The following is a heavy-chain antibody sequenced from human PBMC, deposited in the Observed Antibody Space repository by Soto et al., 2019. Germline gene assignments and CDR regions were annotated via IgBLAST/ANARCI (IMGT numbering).Heavy chain of an antibody. V-gene: IGHV4-34*01. CDR2: INHSGST. CDR3: ARGRGGSSWNVYYYGMDV. Sequence: SETLSLTCAVYGGSFSGYYWSWIRQPPGKGLEWIGEINHSGSTNYNPSLKSRVTISVDTSKNQFSLKLISVTAADTAVYYCARGRGGSSWNVYYYGMDVWGQGTTVT. CDR1: GGSFSGYY. D-gene: IGHD6-13*01. J-gene: IGHJ6*02.